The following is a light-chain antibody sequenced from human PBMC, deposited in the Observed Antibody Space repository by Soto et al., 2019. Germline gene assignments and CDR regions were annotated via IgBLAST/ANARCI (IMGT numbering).Light chain of an antibody. J-gene: IGKJ5*01. Sequence: QMTQCPSTLSASVGDIVTCTCRASQSISTYLAWYQQKPGKAPKLLIYDASSSQSGVPSSFSGGGSGTEFTLTISSLQPDDFATYYCQQYSNYPITFGQGTRLEI. CDR1: QSISTY. CDR2: DAS. V-gene: IGKV1-5*01. CDR3: QQYSNYPIT.